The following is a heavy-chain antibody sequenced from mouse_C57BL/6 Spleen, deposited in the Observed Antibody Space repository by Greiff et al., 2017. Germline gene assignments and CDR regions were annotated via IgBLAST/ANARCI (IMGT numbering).Heavy chain of an antibody. J-gene: IGHJ4*01. CDR3: ARDVYDYDGIYYAMDY. D-gene: IGHD2-4*01. V-gene: IGHV5-4*01. Sequence: EVQGVESGGGLVKPGGSLKLSCAASGFTFSSYAMSWVRQTPEKRLEWVATISDGGTYTYYPYSVKGRFTISRDNAKNNLYLQMSHLKSEDTAMYYCARDVYDYDGIYYAMDYWGQGTSVTVSS. CDR2: ISDGGTYT. CDR1: GFTFSSYA.